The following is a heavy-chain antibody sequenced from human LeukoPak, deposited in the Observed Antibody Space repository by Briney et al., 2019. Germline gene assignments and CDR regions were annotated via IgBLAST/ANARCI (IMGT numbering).Heavy chain of an antibody. CDR1: GGSISSGSYY. CDR2: IYTSGST. Sequence: KASQTLSLTCTVSGGSISSGSYYWSWIRQPAGKGLEWIGRIYTSGSTNYNPSLKSRVTISVDTSKNQFSLKLSSVTAADTAVYYCARASGITGTKGPFDPWGQGTLVTVSS. CDR3: ARASGITGTKGPFDP. V-gene: IGHV4-61*02. D-gene: IGHD1-7*01. J-gene: IGHJ5*02.